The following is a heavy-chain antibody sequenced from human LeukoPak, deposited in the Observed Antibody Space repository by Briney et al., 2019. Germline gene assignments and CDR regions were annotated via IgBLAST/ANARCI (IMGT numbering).Heavy chain of an antibody. V-gene: IGHV3-23*01. CDR1: GFTFSSYD. J-gene: IGHJ4*02. CDR2: ISGGGST. D-gene: IGHD1-26*01. Sequence: GGSLRLSCAASGFTFSSYDMSWVRQAPGKGLEWVSSISGGGSTYYADSVEGRFTISRDNSKTTLYLQMNSLRAEDTAVYYCAKTFYSGSYLGFDYWGQGTLVTVSS. CDR3: AKTFYSGSYLGFDY.